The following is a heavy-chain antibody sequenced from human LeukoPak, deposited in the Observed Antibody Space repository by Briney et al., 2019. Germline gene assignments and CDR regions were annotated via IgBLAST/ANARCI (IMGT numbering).Heavy chain of an antibody. V-gene: IGHV1-69-2*01. Sequence: AASVKVSCKVSGYTFTDYYMHWVQQAPGKGLEWMGLVDPEDGETIYAEKFQGRVTITADTSTDTAYMELSSLRSEDTAVYYYATGGVYGDYVGYWGQGTLVTVSS. D-gene: IGHD4-17*01. CDR3: ATGGVYGDYVGY. CDR1: GYTFTDYY. J-gene: IGHJ4*02. CDR2: VDPEDGET.